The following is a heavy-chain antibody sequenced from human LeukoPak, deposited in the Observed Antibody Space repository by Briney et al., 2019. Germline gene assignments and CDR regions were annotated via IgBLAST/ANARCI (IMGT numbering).Heavy chain of an antibody. D-gene: IGHD4-23*01. J-gene: IGHJ2*01. V-gene: IGHV4-39*01. CDR3: ARVPAILRVATPDL. CDR1: GGSVSSATDY. Sequence: SVTLSLTCTVSGGSVSSATDYWGWIRQPPGRGLDWIGTIYYSGTTFYNPSLESRVTISVDTSRNQFSLKLNSVTAADTALYYCARVPAILRVATPDLWGRGTLVTVSS. CDR2: IYYSGTT.